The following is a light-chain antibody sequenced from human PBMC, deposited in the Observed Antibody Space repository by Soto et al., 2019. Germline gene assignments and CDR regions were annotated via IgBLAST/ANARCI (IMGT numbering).Light chain of an antibody. CDR2: EVS. Sequence: QSVLTQPASVSGSLGQSITISCTGTSXDVGAYNYVSWYQQQPGKAPKLMISEVSNRPSGVSNRFSGSKSGNTASLIISGLQAEDEADYYCTSYSRYRVLVFGGGTKVTVL. V-gene: IGLV2-14*01. CDR1: SXDVGAYNY. J-gene: IGLJ3*02. CDR3: TSYSRYRVLV.